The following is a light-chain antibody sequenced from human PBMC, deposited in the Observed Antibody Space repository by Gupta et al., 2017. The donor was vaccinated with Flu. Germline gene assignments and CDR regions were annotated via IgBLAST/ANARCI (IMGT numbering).Light chain of an antibody. J-gene: IGLJ3*02. Sequence: QSVLTQPPSVSGTPGQRVTISCSGSSANIGRTYLYWYQQVPGTAPKLLISLTDQRPSGVPDRFSGSKSGTSASLAISGLRSEDEADYYCAAWDDSRSARLFGGGTKLTVL. CDR2: LTD. CDR3: AAWDDSRSARL. V-gene: IGLV1-47*01. CDR1: SANIGRTY.